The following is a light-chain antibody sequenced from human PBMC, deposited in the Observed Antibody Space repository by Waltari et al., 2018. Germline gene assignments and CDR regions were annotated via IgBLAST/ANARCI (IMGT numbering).Light chain of an antibody. CDR3: QQYHSVPRT. CDR2: WAA. Sequence: DIVLTQSPDSLAVSLGERATINCKSSQSVLYSPNNKNSLGWFQQKAGQPPKLLIYWAAMREYGVPDRFSGSGSVTDFTLTISSLQAEDVAVYYCQQYHSVPRTFGQGTKVEI. CDR1: QSVLYSPNNKNS. V-gene: IGKV4-1*01. J-gene: IGKJ1*01.